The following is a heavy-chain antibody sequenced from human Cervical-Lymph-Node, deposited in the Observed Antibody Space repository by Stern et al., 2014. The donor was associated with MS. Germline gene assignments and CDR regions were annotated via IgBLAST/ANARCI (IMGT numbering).Heavy chain of an antibody. V-gene: IGHV3-48*01. CDR2: ITSSSNNI. CDR3: ARVGRGKYGMDV. J-gene: IGHJ6*02. Sequence: EVQLVESGGGLIKPGGSLRLSCAASGFTFSDYSMNWVRQAPGKGLEWVSYITSSSNNINYADSVKGRFTISRDNATNSGFLQMNNLRAEDTAVYYCARVGRGKYGMDVWGQGTTVTVSS. CDR1: GFTFSDYS.